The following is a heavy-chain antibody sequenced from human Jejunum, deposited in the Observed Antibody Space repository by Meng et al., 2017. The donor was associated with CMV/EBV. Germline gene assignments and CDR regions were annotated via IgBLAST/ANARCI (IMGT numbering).Heavy chain of an antibody. D-gene: IGHD3-3*01. Sequence: SCAAAGFTFSEYYMSWVRQAPGKGLEWVAYIDTSNTTIHYGDSLQGRFTVSRDNAKNSLYLQMDRLTSEDTATYFCARDDGFGMDVWGQGTTVTVSS. V-gene: IGHV3-11*01. CDR2: IDTSNTTI. CDR1: GFTFSEYY. J-gene: IGHJ6*02. CDR3: ARDDGFGMDV.